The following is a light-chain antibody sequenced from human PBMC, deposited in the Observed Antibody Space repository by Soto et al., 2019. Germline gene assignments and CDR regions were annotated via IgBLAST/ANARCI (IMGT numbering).Light chain of an antibody. CDR1: QAVNSW. V-gene: IGKV1-12*01. CDR2: DVS. J-gene: IGKJ5*01. CDR3: QQSNNHPIS. Sequence: DNQLTQSPSSISASVVDRVTITFLASQAVNSWLAWFQQKPGMAPKLVIYDVSSLQSGVPSRFSGSGSGTEFTLTISSLQPEDFATYYCQQSNNHPISFGQGTRLEIK.